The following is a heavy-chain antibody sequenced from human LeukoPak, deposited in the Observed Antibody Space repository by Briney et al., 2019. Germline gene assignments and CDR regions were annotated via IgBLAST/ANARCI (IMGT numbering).Heavy chain of an antibody. CDR3: ARLLGYCSSTSCYLFFDY. V-gene: IGHV4-59*05. D-gene: IGHD2-2*01. CDR1: GGSISSYY. CDR2: IYYSGST. J-gene: IGHJ4*02. Sequence: SETLSLTCTVSGGSISSYYWSWIRQPPGKGLEWIGSIYYSGSTYYNPSLKSRVTISVDTSKNQFSLKLSSVTAADTAVYYCARLLGYCSSTSCYLFFDYWGQGTLVTVSS.